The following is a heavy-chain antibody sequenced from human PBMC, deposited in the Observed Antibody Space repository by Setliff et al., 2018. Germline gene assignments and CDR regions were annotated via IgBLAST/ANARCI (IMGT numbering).Heavy chain of an antibody. D-gene: IGHD1-26*01. Sequence: GGSLRLSCVASGFTFSTYAMSWVRQTPGKGLEWLSTVTDTGGRTYYPDSVKGRFTISRDNSKNTLYLQMNSLRAEDTAIYYCTRDRGGASTRDHWGQGTLVTVSS. V-gene: IGHV3-23*01. CDR3: TRDRGGASTRDH. CDR1: GFTFSTYA. CDR2: VTDTGGRT. J-gene: IGHJ4*02.